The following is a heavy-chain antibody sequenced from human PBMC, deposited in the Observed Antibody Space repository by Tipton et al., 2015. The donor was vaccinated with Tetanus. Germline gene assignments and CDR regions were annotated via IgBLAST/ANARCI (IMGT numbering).Heavy chain of an antibody. J-gene: IGHJ5*02. D-gene: IGHD1-1*01. V-gene: IGHV4-4*07. Sequence: TLSLTCNVSGASISSAAWTWIRQPSGKGLEWIGRTYIRGTTTYNPSLKSRVTISVDTSENQMSLRLTSVTAADTAVYYCARDRGDTGTVNWFDPWGQGTLVTVSS. CDR3: ARDRGDTGTVNWFDP. CDR2: TYIRGTT. CDR1: GASISSAA.